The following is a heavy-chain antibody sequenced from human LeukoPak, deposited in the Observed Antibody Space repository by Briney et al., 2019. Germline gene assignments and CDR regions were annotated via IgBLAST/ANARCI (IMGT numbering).Heavy chain of an antibody. V-gene: IGHV1-46*01. D-gene: IGHD3-10*01. Sequence: VASVKVSCTASGYTFTSYYMHWVRQAPGQGLEWMGIINPSGGSTSYAQKFQGRVTMTRDTSTSTVYMELSSLRSEDTAVYYCARDLRFGEWKVQVWGQGTMVTVSS. CDR3: ARDLRFGEWKVQV. CDR2: INPSGGST. CDR1: GYTFTSYY. J-gene: IGHJ3*01.